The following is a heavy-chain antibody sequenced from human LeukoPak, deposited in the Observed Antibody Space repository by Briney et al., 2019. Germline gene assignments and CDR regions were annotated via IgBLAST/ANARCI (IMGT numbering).Heavy chain of an antibody. Sequence: GASVKVSCKASGYTFTSYGISWVRQAPGQGLEWMGWISAYNGNTNYAQKLQGRVTMTTDTSTSTAYMELRSLRSDDTAVYYCARGGYNWGYYYYYYMDVWGKGTTVTVSS. CDR3: ARGGYNWGYYYYYYMDV. J-gene: IGHJ6*03. CDR1: GYTFTSYG. D-gene: IGHD1-20*01. V-gene: IGHV1-18*01. CDR2: ISAYNGNT.